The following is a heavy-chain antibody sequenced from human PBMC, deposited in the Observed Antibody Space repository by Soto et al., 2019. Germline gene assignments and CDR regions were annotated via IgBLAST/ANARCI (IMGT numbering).Heavy chain of an antibody. Sequence: QVQLVESGGGVVQPGRSLRLSCAASGFTFSSYGMHWVRQAPGKGLEWVAVISYDGSNKYYADSVKGRFTIYRDNSKNTLYLQINSLRAEDTAVYYCAPWFGVFDYWGQGTLVTVSS. CDR2: ISYDGSNK. CDR1: GFTFSSYG. V-gene: IGHV3-30*03. CDR3: APWFGVFDY. D-gene: IGHD3-3*01. J-gene: IGHJ4*02.